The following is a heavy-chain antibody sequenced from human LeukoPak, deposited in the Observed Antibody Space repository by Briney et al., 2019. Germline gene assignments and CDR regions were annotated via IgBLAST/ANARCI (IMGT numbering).Heavy chain of an antibody. Sequence: SETLSLTCTVSGGSICSYYWSWIRQPAGKGLEWIGRIYTSGSTNYNPSLKSRVTMSVDTSKNQFSLKLSSVTAADTAVYYCARGEEEQLVASARVYYYYYMDVWGKGTTVTVSS. CDR1: GGSICSYY. CDR3: ARGEEEQLVASARVYYYYYMDV. D-gene: IGHD6-6*01. J-gene: IGHJ6*03. V-gene: IGHV4-4*07. CDR2: IYTSGST.